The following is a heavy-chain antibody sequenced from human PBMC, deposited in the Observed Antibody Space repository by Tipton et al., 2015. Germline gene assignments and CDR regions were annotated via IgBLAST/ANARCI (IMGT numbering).Heavy chain of an antibody. CDR2: LYFSGST. CDR1: GGSISSSSYY. CDR3: ASPSLPHDRGDYYFQS. V-gene: IGHV4-39*01. Sequence: TLSLTCTVSGGSISSSSYYWAWIRQPPGKGLKWIGSLYFSGSTYYNPSLKSRVTISIDRFKNQFSLKLSSVTAADTAVYYCASPSLPHDRGDYYFQSWGQGSLVTVSS. D-gene: IGHD2-21*02. J-gene: IGHJ4*02.